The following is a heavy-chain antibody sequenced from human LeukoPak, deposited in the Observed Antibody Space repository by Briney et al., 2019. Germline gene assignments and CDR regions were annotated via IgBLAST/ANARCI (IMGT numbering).Heavy chain of an antibody. D-gene: IGHD6-13*01. J-gene: IGHJ3*02. Sequence: GSLRLSCAASGFTFSDYYMSWIRQAPGKGLEWVSYIGSSSSYTNYADSVKGRFTISRDNAKNSLYLQMNSLRAEDTAVYYCARDHSSSWYAAGAFDIWGQGTMVTVSS. CDR3: ARDHSSSWYAAGAFDI. CDR2: IGSSSSYT. V-gene: IGHV3-11*06. CDR1: GFTFSDYY.